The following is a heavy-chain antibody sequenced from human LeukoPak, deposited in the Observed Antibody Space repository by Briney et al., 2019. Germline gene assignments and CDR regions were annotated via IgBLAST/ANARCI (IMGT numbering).Heavy chain of an antibody. J-gene: IGHJ4*02. V-gene: IGHV3-30*03. CDR3: ARVSRYHPN. CDR1: GFTFKAFR. Sequence: GRSLGLSCSVSGFTFKAFRMHWVGQAPGKGLEWVAFISEDGDNDSYADSVKGRFTISRDNYENTLHLQMNSLRSEDTAVYYCARVSRYHPNWGQGTLVTVSS. CDR2: ISEDGDND. D-gene: IGHD3-16*02.